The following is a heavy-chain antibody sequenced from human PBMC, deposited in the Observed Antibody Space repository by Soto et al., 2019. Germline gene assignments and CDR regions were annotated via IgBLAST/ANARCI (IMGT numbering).Heavy chain of an antibody. D-gene: IGHD2-15*01. CDR3: ARDIVVVVAEYYYYMDV. V-gene: IGHV1-69*13. J-gene: IGHJ6*03. CDR1: GGTFSSYA. Sequence: SVKVSCKASGGTFSSYAISWVRQAPGQGLEWMGGIIPIFGTANYAQKFQGRVTITADESTSTAYMELSSLRSEDTAVYYCARDIVVVVAEYYYYMDVWGKGTTVTVSS. CDR2: IIPIFGTA.